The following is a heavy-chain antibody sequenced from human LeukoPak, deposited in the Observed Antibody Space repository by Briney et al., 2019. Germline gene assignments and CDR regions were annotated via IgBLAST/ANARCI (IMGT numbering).Heavy chain of an antibody. CDR2: IYPGDSDT. Sequence: GESLKISCEGSGYSFTTYWIGWVRQMPGKGLEWMGVIYPGDSDTRYSPSFQGQVTISADKSISTAYLQWSSLKASDTAIYYGARRGALGYFDYWGQGALVTVSS. V-gene: IGHV5-51*01. CDR1: GYSFTTYW. J-gene: IGHJ4*02. D-gene: IGHD4/OR15-4a*01. CDR3: ARRGALGYFDY.